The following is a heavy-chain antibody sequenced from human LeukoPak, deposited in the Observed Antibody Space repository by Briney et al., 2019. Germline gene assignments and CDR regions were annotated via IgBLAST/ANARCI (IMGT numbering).Heavy chain of an antibody. D-gene: IGHD4-17*01. CDR1: GYTFTGYY. CDR3: ARAGRYGDYVLYWFDP. J-gene: IGHJ5*02. CDR2: INPNSGGT. Sequence: ASVKVSCKASGYTFTGYYMHWVRQAPGQGLEWMGWINPNSGGTNYAQKFQGRVTMTRDTSISTAYMELSRLRSDDTAVYYCARAGRYGDYVLYWFDPWGQGTLVTVSS. V-gene: IGHV1-2*02.